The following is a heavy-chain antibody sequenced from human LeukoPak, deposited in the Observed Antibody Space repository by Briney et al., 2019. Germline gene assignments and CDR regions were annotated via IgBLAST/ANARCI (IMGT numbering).Heavy chain of an antibody. V-gene: IGHV3-30-3*01. J-gene: IGHJ4*02. D-gene: IGHD3-9*01. CDR3: ARNRPRYFDWSYYFDY. CDR2: ISYDGSNK. Sequence: GGSLRLSCAASGFTFSSYAMHWVRQAPGKGLEWVAVISYDGSNKYYADSAKGRFTISRDNSKNTLYLQMNSLRAEDTAVYYCARNRPRYFDWSYYFDYWGQGTLVTVSS. CDR1: GFTFSSYA.